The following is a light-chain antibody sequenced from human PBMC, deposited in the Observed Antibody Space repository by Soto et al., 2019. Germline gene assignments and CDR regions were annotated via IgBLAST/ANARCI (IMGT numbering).Light chain of an antibody. CDR2: EVS. CDR3: SSYTSSSTRV. J-gene: IGLJ1*01. V-gene: IGLV2-14*01. CDR1: SSDVGGYNY. Sequence: QSVLTQPASVSESPGQSITISCTGTSSDVGGYNYVSWYQQHPGKAPKLLIYEVSNRPSGVSNRFSGSKSGNTASLIISGLQAEDEADYYCSSYTSSSTRVFGTGTKVTAL.